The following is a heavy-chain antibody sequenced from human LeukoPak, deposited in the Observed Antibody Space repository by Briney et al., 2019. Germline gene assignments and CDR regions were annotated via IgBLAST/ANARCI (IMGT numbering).Heavy chain of an antibody. Sequence: SETLTLTCTVSGGSISSYYWSSVLLPPGKGLESIGYIYFIGGPNYNPSLKSRVTISVATSKNQFSLKLSSVTAADTAVYYCARDTYGSGSYYNGPYYYGMDVWGQGTTVTVSS. V-gene: IGHV4-59*01. CDR1: GGSISSYY. D-gene: IGHD3-10*01. J-gene: IGHJ6*02. CDR3: ARDTYGSGSYYNGPYYYGMDV. CDR2: IYFIGGP.